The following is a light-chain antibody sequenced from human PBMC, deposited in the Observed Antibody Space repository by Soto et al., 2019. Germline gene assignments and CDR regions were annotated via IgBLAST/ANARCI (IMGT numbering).Light chain of an antibody. CDR3: QQYGRSPPLI. CDR1: QSVSSNY. Sequence: EIVLTQSPGTLSLSPGERATLSCRASQSVSSNYLAWYQQKPGQAPRLLIYAASTRATDIPDRFSGSGSGTDFTLTISRLEPEDFAVYYCQQYGRSPPLIFGGGTKVEIK. CDR2: AAS. J-gene: IGKJ4*01. V-gene: IGKV3-20*01.